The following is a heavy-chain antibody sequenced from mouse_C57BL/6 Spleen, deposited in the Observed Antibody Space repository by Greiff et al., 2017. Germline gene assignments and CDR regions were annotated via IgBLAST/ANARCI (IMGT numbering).Heavy chain of an antibody. V-gene: IGHV1-64*01. CDR1: GYTFTSYW. CDR2: LHPKSGST. J-gene: IGHJ3*01. Sequence: QVQLQQPGAELVKPGASVKLSCKASGYTFTSYWMHWVKQRPGQGLEWIGMLHPKSGSTNYNEKFKSKATLTVDKSSSTAYMQLSSLTSEDSAVYYCAQEGDYDVTYWGQGTLVTVSA. CDR3: AQEGDYDVTY. D-gene: IGHD2-4*01.